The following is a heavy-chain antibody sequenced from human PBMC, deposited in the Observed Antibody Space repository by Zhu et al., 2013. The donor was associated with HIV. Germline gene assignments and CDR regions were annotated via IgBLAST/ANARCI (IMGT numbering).Heavy chain of an antibody. CDR2: SSAYNGDT. J-gene: IGHJ6*02. CDR1: GYTFTNYG. CDR3: ARDRVTIFGVFTPITYSVDV. Sequence: QVHLVQSGAEVKKPGASVKVSCKASGYTFTNYGINWVRQAPGQGLEWMGWSSAYNGDTNYAQKFQGRVTMTTDTSTSTAYMELRSLRSDDTAVYYCARDRVTIFGVFTPITYSVDVWGQGTNGHRLL. V-gene: IGHV1-18*01. D-gene: IGHD3-3*01.